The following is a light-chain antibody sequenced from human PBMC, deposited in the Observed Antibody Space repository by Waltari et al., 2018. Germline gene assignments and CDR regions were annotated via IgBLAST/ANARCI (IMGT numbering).Light chain of an antibody. CDR3: SSFTRSRTWL. CDR1: DSDIVPYNY. Sequence: QSALTQPASVSGSPGQSITISCTGSDSDIVPYNYVSWYQQHPGRAPKLIIFGVSAPPSGVSSRCYGSKYGHTASLTMSGIQGEDEADYYCSSFTRSRTWLFGGGTKVTVL. CDR2: GVS. V-gene: IGLV2-14*03. J-gene: IGLJ3*02.